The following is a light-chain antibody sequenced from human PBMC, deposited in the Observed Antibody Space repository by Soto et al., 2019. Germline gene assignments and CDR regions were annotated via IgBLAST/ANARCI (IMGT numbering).Light chain of an antibody. V-gene: IGLV1-51*01. CDR1: SSNIGNNY. CDR2: DNN. J-gene: IGLJ3*02. Sequence: QSVLTQPPSVSAAPGQKVTISCSGSSSNIGNNYVSWYQQLPGAAPQLLIYDNNQRPSGIPDRFSGSKSGTSATLGITGLQTGDEADYYCGTWDSSLSAGVFGGGTKLTVL. CDR3: GTWDSSLSAGV.